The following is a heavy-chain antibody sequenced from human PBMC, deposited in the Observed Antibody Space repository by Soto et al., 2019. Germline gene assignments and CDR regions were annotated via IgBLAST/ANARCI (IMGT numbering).Heavy chain of an antibody. D-gene: IGHD4-17*01. J-gene: IGHJ4*02. CDR1: GGSISSYY. Sequence: QVQLQESGPGLVKPSETLSLTCTVSGGSISSYYWSWIRQPPGKGLEWIGYIYYSGSTNYNPSLKSRVTISVDTSKNQFSLKLSSVTAADTAVYYCARGVPAVTTYNLLTYFDYWGQGTLVTVSS. CDR2: IYYSGST. V-gene: IGHV4-59*01. CDR3: ARGVPAVTTYNLLTYFDY.